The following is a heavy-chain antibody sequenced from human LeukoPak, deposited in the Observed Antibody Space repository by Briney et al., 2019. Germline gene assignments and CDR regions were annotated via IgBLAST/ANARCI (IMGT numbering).Heavy chain of an antibody. CDR1: GFTFSNFA. J-gene: IGHJ4*02. Sequence: PGRSLRLSCAASGFTFSNFAMSWVRQAPGQGLEWVSRITGSGRSTYYADSVKGRFTISRDNSKDTLYVQMNSLRVEDTAVYYCAKDLSSSGSWVDYFADWSQGTLVTVSS. CDR2: ITGSGRST. CDR3: AKDLSSSGSWVDYFAD. V-gene: IGHV3-23*01. D-gene: IGHD3-10*01.